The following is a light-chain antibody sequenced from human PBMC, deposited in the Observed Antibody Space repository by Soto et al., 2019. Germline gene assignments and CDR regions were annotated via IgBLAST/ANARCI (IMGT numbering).Light chain of an antibody. Sequence: IVLTQSPGTLSLSPGERATLSCRASQSVITDYLAWYQQKPGQAPRLLIYGASARATGVPDRFSGSGSGTNFALTISRLEPEDFAVYYCQQYGRSPLFTFGPGTTLDIK. CDR3: QQYGRSPLFT. J-gene: IGKJ3*01. CDR1: QSVITDY. CDR2: GAS. V-gene: IGKV3-20*01.